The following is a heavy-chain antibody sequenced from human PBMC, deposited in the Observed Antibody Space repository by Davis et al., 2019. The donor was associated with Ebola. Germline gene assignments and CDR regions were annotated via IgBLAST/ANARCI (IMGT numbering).Heavy chain of an antibody. D-gene: IGHD5-18*01. CDR1: GFTFSSYG. CDR2: ISYDGSNK. V-gene: IGHV3-30*18. J-gene: IGHJ4*02. CDR3: AKDGEAGYSYGSFDY. Sequence: PGGSLRLSCAASGFTFSSYGMHWVRQAPGKGLEWVAVISYDGSNKYYADSVKGRFTISRDNSKNTLYLQMNSLRAEDTAVYYCAKDGEAGYSYGSFDYWGQGTLVTVSS.